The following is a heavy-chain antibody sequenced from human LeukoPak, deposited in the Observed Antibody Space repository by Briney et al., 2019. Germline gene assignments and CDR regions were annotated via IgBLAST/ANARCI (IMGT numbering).Heavy chain of an antibody. D-gene: IGHD1-26*01. V-gene: IGHV3-53*01. CDR1: GFTVSSNY. J-gene: IGHJ5*02. CDR3: ARRSGSYSGFDP. Sequence: GGSLRLSCAASGFTVSSNYMSWVRQAPGKGLEWVSVIYSGGSTYYADSVKGRFTISRDNSKNTLYLQMNSLRAEDTAVYYCARRSGSYSGFDPWGQGTLVTVSS. CDR2: IYSGGST.